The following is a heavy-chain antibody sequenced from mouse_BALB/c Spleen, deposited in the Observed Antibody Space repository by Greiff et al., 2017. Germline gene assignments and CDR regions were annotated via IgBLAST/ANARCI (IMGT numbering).Heavy chain of an antibody. J-gene: IGHJ4*01. Sequence: EVQLQESGPGLVKPSQSLSLTCSVTGYSITSGYYWNWIRQFPGNKLEWMGYISYDGSNNYNPSLKNRISITRDTSKNQFFLKLNSVTTEDTATYYCAREGSGRGMDYWGQGTSVTVSS. D-gene: IGHD3-1*01. V-gene: IGHV3-6*02. CDR3: AREGSGRGMDY. CDR2: ISYDGSN. CDR1: GYSITSGYY.